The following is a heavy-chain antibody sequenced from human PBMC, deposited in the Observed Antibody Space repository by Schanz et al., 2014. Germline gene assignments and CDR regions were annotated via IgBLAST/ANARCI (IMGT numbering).Heavy chain of an antibody. J-gene: IGHJ4*02. CDR1: GFAVDNYY. CDR3: ARLDPYCRSGTCSRAFDF. Sequence: EVQLVASGGGLVQPGGSLRLSCAASGFAVDNYYMSCVRQAPGRGLEWVSIIFTDAMTYYADSVKGRFTISRDSSKNTLFLQMNSLRTEDTAVYYCARLDPYCRSGTCSRAFDFWGQGTLVTVSS. D-gene: IGHD2-15*01. V-gene: IGHV3-66*02. CDR2: IFTDAMT.